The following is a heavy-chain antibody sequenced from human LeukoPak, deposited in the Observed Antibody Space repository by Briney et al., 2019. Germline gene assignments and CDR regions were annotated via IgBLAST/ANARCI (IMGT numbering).Heavy chain of an antibody. V-gene: IGHV1-69*13. Sequence: ASVKVSCKASGGTFSSYAISWVRQAPGQGLEWMGGIIPIFGTANYAQKFQGRVTITADESTSTAYMELSSLRSEDTAVHYCARVPSIAARKRWFDPWGQGTLVTVSS. CDR1: GGTFSSYA. D-gene: IGHD6-6*01. CDR2: IIPIFGTA. J-gene: IGHJ5*02. CDR3: ARVPSIAARKRWFDP.